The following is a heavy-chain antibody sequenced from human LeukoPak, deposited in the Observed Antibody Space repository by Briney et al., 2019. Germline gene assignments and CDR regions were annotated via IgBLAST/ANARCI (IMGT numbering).Heavy chain of an antibody. Sequence: PSETLSLTCAVYGGSFSDYDWSWVRQAPGRGLQWIGEINQSGATNCDPSLKSRVTMSIDTSKSQFSLKLSSVTAADTAVYYCARRITMMSSGRHDAFDIWGQGTMVTVSS. V-gene: IGHV4-34*01. CDR1: GGSFSDYD. CDR3: ARRITMMSSGRHDAFDI. CDR2: INQSGAT. D-gene: IGHD3-22*01. J-gene: IGHJ3*02.